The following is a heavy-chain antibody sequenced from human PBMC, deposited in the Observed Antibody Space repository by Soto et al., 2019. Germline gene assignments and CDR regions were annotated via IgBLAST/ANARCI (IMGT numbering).Heavy chain of an antibody. V-gene: IGHV1-46*01. CDR3: ASGERGGSGDRYVMDV. CDR1: GYTFTSYY. J-gene: IGHJ6*02. D-gene: IGHD3-10*01. Sequence: QVQLVQSGAEVKKPGASVKVSCKASGYTFTSYYMHWVRQAPGQGLEWMGIINPSGGSTSYAQKFQGRVTRTRDTSTITVYMELSSLRSEDTAVYYCASGERGGSGDRYVMDVLGQGTTVTVSS. CDR2: INPSGGST.